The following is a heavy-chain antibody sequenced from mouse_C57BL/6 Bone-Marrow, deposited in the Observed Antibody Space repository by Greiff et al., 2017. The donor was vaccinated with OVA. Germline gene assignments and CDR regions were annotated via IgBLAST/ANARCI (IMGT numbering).Heavy chain of an antibody. D-gene: IGHD2-3*01. CDR1: GYTFTDHT. Sequence: QVQLQQSDAELVKPGASVKISCKVSGYTFTDHTIHWMKQRPEQGLEWIGYIYPRDGSTKYNEQFKGKATLTADKSSSTAYVQLNILTSEDSAVYFCARRWLLRGLYAMDYWGQGTSVTVSS. CDR3: ARRWLLRGLYAMDY. CDR2: IYPRDGST. J-gene: IGHJ4*01. V-gene: IGHV1-78*01.